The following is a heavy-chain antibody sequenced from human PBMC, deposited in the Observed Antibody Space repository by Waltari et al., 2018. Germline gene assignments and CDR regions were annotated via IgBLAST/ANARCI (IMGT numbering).Heavy chain of an antibody. J-gene: IGHJ4*02. CDR2: INAGNGNT. CDR1: GYTFTSYA. Sequence: QVQLVQSGAEVKKPGASVKVSCKASGYTFTSYAMHWVRQAPGQRLEWMGWINAGNGNTKDSQKFQGRVTITRDTSASTAYMELSSLRSEDTAVYYCARDRRGYYDFWSGYYSPIFDYWGQGTLVTVSS. V-gene: IGHV1-3*01. D-gene: IGHD3-3*01. CDR3: ARDRRGYYDFWSGYYSPIFDY.